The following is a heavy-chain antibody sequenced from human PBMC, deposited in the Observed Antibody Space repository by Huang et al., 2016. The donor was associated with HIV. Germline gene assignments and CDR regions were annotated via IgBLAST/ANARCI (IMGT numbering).Heavy chain of an antibody. Sequence: QVQLVESGGGVVQPGGSLRLSCAASGFTFSIYGMHWVRQAPSTGLEWVAFILYDGSNKYYADSVRGRFTISRDNSENTLYLQMNSLRAEDTAVYYCAKGSMANAFDIWGQGTMVTVSS. CDR3: AKGSMANAFDI. D-gene: IGHD3-10*01. CDR1: GFTFSIYG. V-gene: IGHV3-30*02. J-gene: IGHJ3*02. CDR2: ILYDGSNK.